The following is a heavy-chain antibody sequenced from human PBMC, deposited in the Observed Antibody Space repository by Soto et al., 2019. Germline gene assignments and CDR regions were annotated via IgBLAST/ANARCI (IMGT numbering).Heavy chain of an antibody. Sequence: GGSLRLSCAASGFTFSSYWMHWVRQAPGKGLVWVSRINSDESSTSYADSVKGRFTISRDNAKNTLYLQINSLRAEDTPVYYCARAFTYYDILTGYEVGYMDVWGKGTTVTVSS. CDR3: ARAFTYYDILTGYEVGYMDV. V-gene: IGHV3-74*01. J-gene: IGHJ6*03. CDR1: GFTFSSYW. D-gene: IGHD3-9*01. CDR2: INSDESST.